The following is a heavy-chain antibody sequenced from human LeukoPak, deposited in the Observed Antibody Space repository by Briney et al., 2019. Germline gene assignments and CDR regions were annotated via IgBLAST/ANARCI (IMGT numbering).Heavy chain of an antibody. J-gene: IGHJ3*02. CDR1: GLTVSSNY. V-gene: IGHV3-53*05. CDR3: ARSRAGSGSYFGAFDI. D-gene: IGHD3-10*01. CDR2: IYSDGRT. Sequence: GGSLRLSCAASGLTVSSNYISWVRQAPGKGLEWVSVIYSDGRTYYTDSVKGRFTISRDNSKNTLYLQMNSLRAEDTAVYYCARSRAGSGSYFGAFDIWGQRTMVTFSS.